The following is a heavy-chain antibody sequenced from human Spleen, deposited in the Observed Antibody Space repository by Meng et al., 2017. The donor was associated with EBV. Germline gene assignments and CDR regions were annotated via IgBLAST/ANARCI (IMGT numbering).Heavy chain of an antibody. D-gene: IGHD3-22*01. J-gene: IGHJ4*02. CDR1: GYIFTAYH. Sequence: QVQLGQSGAEVKKPGASVMVSCKASGYIFTAYHLHWVRQAPGQGLEWMGRINPDSGGTDYAQRFQGRFTMTRDTSISTAYMELSRLRSDDSALYYCARETSYDSGGHYYPIRYWGQGTLVTVSS. V-gene: IGHV1-2*06. CDR2: INPDSGGT. CDR3: ARETSYDSGGHYYPIRY.